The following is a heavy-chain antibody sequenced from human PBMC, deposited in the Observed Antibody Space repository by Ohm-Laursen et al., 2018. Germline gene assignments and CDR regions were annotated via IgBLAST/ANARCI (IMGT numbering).Heavy chain of an antibody. Sequence: GSLRLSCSASGFSFSSYSMNWVRQAPGKGLEWVSSISTSSSYIYYADSVKGRFTFSRDNAKNSPYLQMNSLRAEGTAVYYCARGPYNDAFDIWGQGTMVTVSS. D-gene: IGHD1-1*01. J-gene: IGHJ3*02. CDR1: GFSFSSYS. CDR3: ARGPYNDAFDI. CDR2: ISTSSSYI. V-gene: IGHV3-21*01.